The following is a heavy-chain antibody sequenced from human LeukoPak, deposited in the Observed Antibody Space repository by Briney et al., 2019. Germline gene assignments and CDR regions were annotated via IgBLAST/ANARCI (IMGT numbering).Heavy chain of an antibody. CDR3: TTDTVAVPAFDY. CDR2: IKSKTDGGTT. CDR1: GFTFRSYA. Sequence: GGSLRLSCAASGFTFRSYAMSWVRQAPGKGLEWVGRIKSKTDGGTTDYAAPVKGRFTISRDDSKNTLYLQMNSLKTEDTAVYYCTTDTVAVPAFDYWGQGTLVTVSS. J-gene: IGHJ4*02. V-gene: IGHV3-15*01. D-gene: IGHD4-17*01.